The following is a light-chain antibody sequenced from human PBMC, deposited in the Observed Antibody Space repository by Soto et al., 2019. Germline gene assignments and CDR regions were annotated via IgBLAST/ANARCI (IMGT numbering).Light chain of an antibody. J-gene: IGKJ4*01. Sequence: DIHLAQSPSFLSASVGDRVTITCRASQDIRSFLAWYQQKPGKAPNLLIYAASTLQSGVPSRFSGSGSETEFTLTISSLQPEDIATYYCQQLNSYPLPFGGGTKVDIK. CDR3: QQLNSYPLP. CDR1: QDIRSF. V-gene: IGKV1-9*01. CDR2: AAS.